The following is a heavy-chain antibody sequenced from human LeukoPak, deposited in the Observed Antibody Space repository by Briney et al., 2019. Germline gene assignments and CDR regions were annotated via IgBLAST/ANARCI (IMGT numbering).Heavy chain of an antibody. J-gene: IGHJ5*02. V-gene: IGHV3-66*02. D-gene: IGHD3-9*01. Sequence: PGGSLRLSCAASGFTVSSNYMSWVRQAPGKGLEWVSVIYSGASTYYADSVKGRFTISRDNSKNTLYLQMNSLRAEDTAVYYCARGYYDILTGATNWFDPWGQGTLVTVSS. CDR3: ARGYYDILTGATNWFDP. CDR2: IYSGAST. CDR1: GFTVSSNY.